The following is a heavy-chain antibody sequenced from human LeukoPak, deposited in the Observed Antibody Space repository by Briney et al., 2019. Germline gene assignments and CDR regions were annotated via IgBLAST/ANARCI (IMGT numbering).Heavy chain of an antibody. CDR1: GGTFSSYA. Sequence: SVKVSCKASGGTFSSYAISWVRQVPGQGLEWMGGIIPIFGTANYAQKFQGRVTITTDESTSTAYMELSSLRSEDTAVYYCRLEFAVAGPPDYWGQGTLVTVSS. CDR2: IIPIFGTA. J-gene: IGHJ4*02. CDR3: RLEFAVAGPPDY. D-gene: IGHD6-19*01. V-gene: IGHV1-69*05.